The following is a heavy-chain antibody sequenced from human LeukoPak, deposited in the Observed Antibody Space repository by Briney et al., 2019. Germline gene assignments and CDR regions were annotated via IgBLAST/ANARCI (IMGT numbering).Heavy chain of an antibody. CDR3: AKSGLNRFDY. Sequence: GGSLRLSCAASGFTFSDYNMRWIRQAPGKGLEWVSSISRSGSTKYYADSVKGRFTISRDNAKNSLFLQMNSLRAEDTAVYYCAKSGLNRFDYWGQGILVTVSS. D-gene: IGHD1-14*01. V-gene: IGHV3-11*01. CDR2: ISRSGSTK. J-gene: IGHJ4*02. CDR1: GFTFSDYN.